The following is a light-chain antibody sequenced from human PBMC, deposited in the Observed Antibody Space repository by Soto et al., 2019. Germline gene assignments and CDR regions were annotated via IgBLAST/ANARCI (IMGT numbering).Light chain of an antibody. CDR3: ATWDGSLSGGV. Sequence: QAVLTHPPSASGTPGHGVTISCSGSSSNIGSNYVFWYQQLPGTAPKLLIYRNNQRPSGVPDRFSGSKSGTSASLAISGLRFEDEADYYCATWDGSLSGGVFGTGTKVTVL. CDR2: RNN. V-gene: IGLV1-47*01. CDR1: SSNIGSNY. J-gene: IGLJ1*01.